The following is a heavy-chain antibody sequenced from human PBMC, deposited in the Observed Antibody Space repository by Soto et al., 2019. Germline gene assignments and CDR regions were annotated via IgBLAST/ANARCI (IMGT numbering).Heavy chain of an antibody. CDR3: ARCSGWYGQCYFDC. D-gene: IGHD6-13*01. CDR2: IYSDGRT. V-gene: IGHV3-53*02. Sequence: DVQLVETGGGLIQPGGSLRLSCAASGFIVSSSYMSWVRQAPGKGLEWGSVIYSDGRTYYADSVKGRFTISRDNSKNALYLQMNSLSAEDTAVYYCARCSGWYGQCYFDCWGQGTLVTVSS. J-gene: IGHJ4*02. CDR1: GFIVSSSY.